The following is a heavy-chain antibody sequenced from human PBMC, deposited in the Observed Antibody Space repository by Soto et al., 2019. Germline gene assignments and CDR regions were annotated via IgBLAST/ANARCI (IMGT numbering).Heavy chain of an antibody. CDR1: GISLSTSGVG. CDR3: ARGLATLPVFAFDI. Sequence: SGPTLVNPTQTLTLTCTLSGISLSTSGVGLGWIRQTPGKALEWLALVYWNDDKHYSPSLKTRLTITKDTSKNQAILTMTNMDPVDTATYYCARGLATLPVFAFDIWGQGTVVTVSS. J-gene: IGHJ3*02. D-gene: IGHD1-1*01. CDR2: VYWNDDK. V-gene: IGHV2-5*01.